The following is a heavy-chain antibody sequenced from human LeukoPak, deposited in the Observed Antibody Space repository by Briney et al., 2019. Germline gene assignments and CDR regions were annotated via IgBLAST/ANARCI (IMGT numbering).Heavy chain of an antibody. CDR1: GGSVSSGRYY. CDR3: ARTPGNNYGYGWFDT. Sequence: SETLSLTCTVSGGSVSSGRYYWSWIRQPPGKRLEWIGSIYYSGSTNYNPSLKSRVTISVDTSKNQFSLKLNSVTAADTAVYSCARTPGNNYGYGWFDTWGQGTLVTVSS. D-gene: IGHD5-18*01. CDR2: IYYSGST. V-gene: IGHV4-61*01. J-gene: IGHJ5*02.